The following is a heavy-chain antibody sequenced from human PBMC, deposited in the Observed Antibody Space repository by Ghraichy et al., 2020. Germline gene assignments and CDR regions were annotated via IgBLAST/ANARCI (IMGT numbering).Heavy chain of an antibody. Sequence: GGSLRLSCAASGFAFSSYGMHWVRQAPGKGLEWVAVIWFDGRNKFYADSVKGRFTISRDNSKNTLYLQMNSLRAEDTAVYYCARYYFNGTSYSLFDYWGQGTLVTVSS. V-gene: IGHV3-33*01. CDR1: GFAFSSYG. CDR3: ARYYFNGTSYSLFDY. CDR2: IWFDGRNK. D-gene: IGHD2/OR15-2a*01. J-gene: IGHJ4*02.